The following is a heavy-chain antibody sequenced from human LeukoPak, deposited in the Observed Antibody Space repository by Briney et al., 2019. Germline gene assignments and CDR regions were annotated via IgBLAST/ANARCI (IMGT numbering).Heavy chain of an antibody. D-gene: IGHD4-11*01. J-gene: IGHJ4*02. V-gene: IGHV3-7*01. CDR3: ARDAYRDRYFDY. CDR2: IKHDGSEK. CDR1: GFIFSSYW. Sequence: GGSLRLPCGATGFIFSSYWMSWVRQAPGKGLEWVANIKHDGSEKFYVDSVKGRFTISGDNAKNSVYLQMNSLRAEDTAVYFCARDAYRDRYFDYWGQGILVTVSS.